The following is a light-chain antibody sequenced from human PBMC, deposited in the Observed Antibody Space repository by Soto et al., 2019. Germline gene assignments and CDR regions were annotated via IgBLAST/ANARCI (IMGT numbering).Light chain of an antibody. J-gene: IGKJ5*01. CDR1: QSVSTY. V-gene: IGKV3-11*01. CDR2: DAS. CDR3: QQRYSWPN. Sequence: IVLTQSPATLSLSPGEKATLSCRASQSVSTYLAWYQLRPGQAPSLLIYDASNRATGTPARFSGSGSGTDFTLTISSLEPEDFALYYCQQRYSWPNFGQGTRLEIK.